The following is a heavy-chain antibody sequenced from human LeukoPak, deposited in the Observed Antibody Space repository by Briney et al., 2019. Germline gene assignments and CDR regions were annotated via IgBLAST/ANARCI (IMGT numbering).Heavy chain of an antibody. V-gene: IGHV3-7*01. CDR3: AREAGDFWSGYPPEYNWFDP. CDR1: GFTFSSYW. J-gene: IGHJ5*02. D-gene: IGHD3-3*01. Sequence: GGSLRLSCAASGFTFSSYWMSWVRQAPGKGLEWVANIKQDGSEKYYVDSVKGRFTISRDNAKNPLYLQMNSLRAEDTAVYYCAREAGDFWSGYPPEYNWFDPWGQGTLVTVSS. CDR2: IKQDGSEK.